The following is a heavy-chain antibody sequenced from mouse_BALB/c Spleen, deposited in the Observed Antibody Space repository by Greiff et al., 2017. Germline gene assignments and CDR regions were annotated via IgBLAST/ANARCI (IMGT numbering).Heavy chain of an antibody. V-gene: IGHV1-77*01. J-gene: IGHJ3*01. Sequence: QVQLQQSGAELARPGASVKLSCKASGYTFTDYYINWVKQRTGQGLEWIGEIYPGSGNTYYNEKFKGKATLTADKSSSTAYMQLSSLTSEDSAVYFCARRLGGFAYWGQGTLVTVSA. CDR1: GYTFTDYY. D-gene: IGHD4-1*01. CDR2: IYPGSGNT. CDR3: ARRLGGFAY.